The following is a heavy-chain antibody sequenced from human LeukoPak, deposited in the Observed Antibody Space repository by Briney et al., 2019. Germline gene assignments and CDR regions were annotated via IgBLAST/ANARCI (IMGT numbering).Heavy chain of an antibody. Sequence: ASVKVSCKASGYTFTGYYMHWVRQAPGQGLEWMGWINPNSGGTNYAQKFQGRVTMTRDTSISTAYMELSRLRSDDTAVYYCARHYLSAYQWYFDLWGRGTLVTVSS. CDR1: GYTFTGYY. J-gene: IGHJ2*01. D-gene: IGHD3-3*02. CDR2: INPNSGGT. V-gene: IGHV1-2*02. CDR3: ARHYLSAYQWYFDL.